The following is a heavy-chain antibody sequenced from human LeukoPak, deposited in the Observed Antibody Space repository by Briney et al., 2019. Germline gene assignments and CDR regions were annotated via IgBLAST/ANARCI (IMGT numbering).Heavy chain of an antibody. CDR1: GGSISSYY. Sequence: PSETLSLTCTVSGGSISSYYWSWIRQPPAKGLEWIGYIYYSGSTNYNPSLKSRVTISVDTSKNQFSLKLSSVTAADTAVYYCARAEFFNWFDPWGQGTLVTVSS. CDR3: ARAEFFNWFDP. J-gene: IGHJ5*02. D-gene: IGHD1-14*01. V-gene: IGHV4-59*01. CDR2: IYYSGST.